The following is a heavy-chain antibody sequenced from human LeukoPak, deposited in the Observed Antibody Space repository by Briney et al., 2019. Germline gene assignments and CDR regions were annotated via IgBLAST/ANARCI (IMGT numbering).Heavy chain of an antibody. CDR1: GGTFISYA. D-gene: IGHD6-13*01. CDR3: ARESPIGAAGGLGY. Sequence: SVKVSCKASGGTFISYAISWVRQAPGQGREWLGGIIPIFGTANYAQKFQGRVTITADESTSTDYMELSSLRSEDTAVYYCARESPIGAAGGLGYWGQGTLVTVSS. CDR2: IIPIFGTA. J-gene: IGHJ4*02. V-gene: IGHV1-69*01.